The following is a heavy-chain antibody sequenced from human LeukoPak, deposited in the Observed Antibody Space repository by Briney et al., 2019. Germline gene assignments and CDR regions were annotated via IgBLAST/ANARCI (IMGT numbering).Heavy chain of an antibody. CDR2: IYYSGST. Sequence: SQTLSLTCTVSGGSISSGSYYWSWIRQPAGKGLEWIGRIYYSGSTYYNPSLKSRVTISVDTSKNQFSLKLSSVTAADTAVYYCARGPVLRFLEWSTSFDPWGQGTLVTVSS. CDR3: ARGPVLRFLEWSTSFDP. V-gene: IGHV4-61*02. J-gene: IGHJ5*02. D-gene: IGHD3-3*01. CDR1: GGSISSGSYY.